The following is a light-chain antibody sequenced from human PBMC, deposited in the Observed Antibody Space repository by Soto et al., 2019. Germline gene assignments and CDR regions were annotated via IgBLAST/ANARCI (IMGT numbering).Light chain of an antibody. V-gene: IGKV3-20*01. Sequence: EIVLTQSPGTLSLSPGERATLSCRASQSVSSSFLAWYQQKPGQAPRLLIYGASSRASGIPDRFSGSGSETDFTLTISRLEPEDFAVYYCQQYDNSPWTIGQGKKVEIK. CDR2: GAS. CDR1: QSVSSSF. CDR3: QQYDNSPWT. J-gene: IGKJ1*01.